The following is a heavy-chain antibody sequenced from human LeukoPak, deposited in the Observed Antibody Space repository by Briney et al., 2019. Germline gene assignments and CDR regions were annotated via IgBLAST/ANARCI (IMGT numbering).Heavy chain of an antibody. CDR2: IASETYGGTA. CDR3: TRDQTPYY. J-gene: IGHJ4*02. CDR1: GFTFGDYA. Sequence: PGGSLSLSWTASGFTFGDYAMTWVRQAPGKGLEWVGFIASETYGGTAEYAASVKGRFTISRDDSKSIAYLQMNSLKTEDTAVYYCTRDQTPYYWGQGTLVTVSS. V-gene: IGHV3-49*04.